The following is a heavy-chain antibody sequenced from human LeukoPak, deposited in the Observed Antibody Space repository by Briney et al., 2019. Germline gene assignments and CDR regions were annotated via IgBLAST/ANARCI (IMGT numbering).Heavy chain of an antibody. CDR3: ARHSYGYYWYFDV. D-gene: IGHD3-10*01. J-gene: IGHJ2*01. V-gene: IGHV4-59*08. Sequence: ASETLSLTCTVSGGSISSHYLSWLRQPPGKGLEWIGYIYYSDSTNYNPSLKSRVTISVDTSTTYFSLKMRSVNAADTDVYSCARHSYGYYWYFDVWGRGTLVTVSS. CDR1: GGSISSHY. CDR2: IYYSDST.